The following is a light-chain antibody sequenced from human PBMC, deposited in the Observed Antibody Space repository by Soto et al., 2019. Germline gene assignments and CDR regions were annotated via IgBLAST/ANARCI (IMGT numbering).Light chain of an antibody. V-gene: IGLV2-14*01. CDR1: SSDVGAYDF. CDR2: EVS. J-gene: IGLJ1*01. Sequence: QSALTQPASVSGSPGQSITISCTGTSSDVGAYDFVSWYQQHPGKVPKLIIYEVSNRPSGVSNRFSGSKSGNTASQTVSGLQAEDEADYYCTSYTSSSTSVFGTGTKVTVL. CDR3: TSYTSSSTSV.